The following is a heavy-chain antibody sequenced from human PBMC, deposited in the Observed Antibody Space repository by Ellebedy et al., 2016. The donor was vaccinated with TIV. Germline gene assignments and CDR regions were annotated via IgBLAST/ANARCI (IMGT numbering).Heavy chain of an antibody. Sequence: MPGGSLRLSCTVSGGSISSSSYYWGWIRQPPGKGLEWIGSIYYSGSTYYNPSLKSRVTISVDTSKNQFSLKLSSVTAADTTVYYCARHYSNYFIDYWGQGTLVTVSS. D-gene: IGHD4-11*01. CDR1: GGSISSSSYY. CDR2: IYYSGST. V-gene: IGHV4-39*01. J-gene: IGHJ4*02. CDR3: ARHYSNYFIDY.